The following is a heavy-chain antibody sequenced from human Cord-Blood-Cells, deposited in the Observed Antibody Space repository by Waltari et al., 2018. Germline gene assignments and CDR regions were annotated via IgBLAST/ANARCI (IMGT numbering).Heavy chain of an antibody. J-gene: IGHJ3*02. CDR2: INHSGST. V-gene: IGHV4-34*01. CDR1: GGSSSGYY. CDR3: ARGRSEMKAFDI. D-gene: IGHD3-3*01. Sequence: QVQLQQWGTGLLKPSETLSLTCAVYGGSSSGYYWSWIRQPPGKGLEWIGEINHSGSTNYNPSLKSRVTISVDTSKNQFSLKLSSVTAADTAVYYCARGRSEMKAFDIWGQGTMVTVSS.